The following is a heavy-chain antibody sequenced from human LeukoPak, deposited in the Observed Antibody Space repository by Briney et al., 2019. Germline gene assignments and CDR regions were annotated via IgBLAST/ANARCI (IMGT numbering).Heavy chain of an antibody. CDR3: AKDWWGQWLVPIYFDY. V-gene: IGHV3-23*01. CDR2: ISGSGGST. CDR1: GFTFSSYA. D-gene: IGHD6-19*01. J-gene: IGHJ4*02. Sequence: GGSLRLSCAASGFTFSSYAMSWVRQAPGKGLEWVSAISGSGGSTYYAGFVKGRFTISRDNSKNTLYLQMNSLRAEDTAVYYCAKDWWGQWLVPIYFDYWGQGTLVTVSS.